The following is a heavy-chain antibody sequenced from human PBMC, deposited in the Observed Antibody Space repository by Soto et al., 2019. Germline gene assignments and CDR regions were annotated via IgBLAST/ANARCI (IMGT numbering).Heavy chain of an antibody. J-gene: IGHJ4*02. CDR3: ARGDAYNSFDS. CDR2: ITIVNSYM. Sequence: PGGSLRLSCAGSGFNFNSNSMNWVRQAPGKGLEWVSSITIVNSYMSYTDSVKGRFTISRDNTKNSLYLQMNSLRVEDAAVYYCARGDAYNSFDSWGQGTLVTVSS. CDR1: GFNFNSNS. V-gene: IGHV3-21*06. D-gene: IGHD1-1*01.